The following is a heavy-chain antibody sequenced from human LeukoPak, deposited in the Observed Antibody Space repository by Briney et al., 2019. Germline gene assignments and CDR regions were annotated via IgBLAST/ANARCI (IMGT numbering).Heavy chain of an antibody. V-gene: IGHV1-69*04. D-gene: IGHD3-22*01. CDR2: IIPILGIA. J-gene: IGHJ4*02. CDR3: ARISRDNTGYDSSGYPYYFDY. CDR1: GGTFSSYA. Sequence: SVKVSCKASGGTFSSYAISWVRQAPGQGLEWMGRIIPILGIANYAQKFQGRVTITADKSTCTAYMELSSLRSEDTAVYYCARISRDNTGYDSSGYPYYFDYWGQGTLVTVSS.